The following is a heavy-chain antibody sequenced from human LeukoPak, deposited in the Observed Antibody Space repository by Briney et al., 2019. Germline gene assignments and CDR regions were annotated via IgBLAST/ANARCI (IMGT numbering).Heavy chain of an antibody. CDR2: ISGSGGST. CDR3: AKGRGYSGGYYY. D-gene: IGHD3-22*01. Sequence: GSLRLSCAASGFTFSSYAMSWVRQAPGQGLEWVSAISGSGGSTYYADSVKGRFTISRDNSKNTLYLQMNSLRAEDTAVYYCAKGRGYSGGYYYWGQGTLVTVSS. CDR1: GFTFSSYA. J-gene: IGHJ4*02. V-gene: IGHV3-23*01.